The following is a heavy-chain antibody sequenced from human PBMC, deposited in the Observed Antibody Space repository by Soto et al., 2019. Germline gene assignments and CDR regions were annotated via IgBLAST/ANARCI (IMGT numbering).Heavy chain of an antibody. CDR1: GASISGYH. CDR3: ARGFTIGWYTYYFDL. D-gene: IGHD6-19*01. V-gene: IGHV4-59*08. J-gene: IGHJ4*02. CDR2: IYYTGST. Sequence: SETLSLTCTFSGASISGYHWSLIRQPPGKGLEWIGYIYYTGSTNYNPSLKSRVTMSVDTSKNQFSLKLNSVTAADTAVYYCARGFTIGWYTYYFDLWGQGPLVTVSS.